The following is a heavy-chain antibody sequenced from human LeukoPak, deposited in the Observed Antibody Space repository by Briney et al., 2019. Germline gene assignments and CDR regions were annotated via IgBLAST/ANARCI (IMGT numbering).Heavy chain of an antibody. Sequence: SETLSLTCTVSGGSISSGGYYWSWIRQHPGKSLEWIGYIYYSGSTYYNPSLKSRVTISVDTSKNQFSLKLSSVTAADTAVYYCARDPTKSYYYDSSGYYGAFDIWGQGTMVTVSS. CDR2: IYYSGST. D-gene: IGHD3-22*01. CDR1: GGSISSGGYY. J-gene: IGHJ3*02. CDR3: ARDPTKSYYYDSSGYYGAFDI. V-gene: IGHV4-31*03.